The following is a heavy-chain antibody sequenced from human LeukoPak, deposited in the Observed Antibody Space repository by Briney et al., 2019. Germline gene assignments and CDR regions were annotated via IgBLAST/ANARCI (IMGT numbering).Heavy chain of an antibody. Sequence: ASVKVSCKASGYTFTSYYMYWVRQAPGQGLEWMGIINPSGGSTSYAQKFQGRVTMTRDTSTSTVYMELSSLRSEDTAVYYCGLTLLDFDAFDIWGQGTMVTVSS. J-gene: IGHJ3*02. CDR1: GYTFTSYY. V-gene: IGHV1-46*01. CDR2: INPSGGST. D-gene: IGHD3-9*01. CDR3: GLTLLDFDAFDI.